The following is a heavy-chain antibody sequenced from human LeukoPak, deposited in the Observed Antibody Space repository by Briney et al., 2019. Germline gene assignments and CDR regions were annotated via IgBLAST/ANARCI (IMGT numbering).Heavy chain of an antibody. CDR2: IFYSGSA. CDR1: GCTIRSSSYH. Sequence: PSETLSLTCSVSGCTIRSSSYHWGWIRQPPGKGLEWIVHIFYSGSAYYSPSLRSRVTISVDMSENQFSLKLSSVTAADTAVYYCPRFHIPLPSYLHSSGDLGAWGQGTLVTVSS. CDR3: PRFHIPLPSYLHSSGDLGA. V-gene: IGHV4-39*01. D-gene: IGHD3-22*01. J-gene: IGHJ5*02.